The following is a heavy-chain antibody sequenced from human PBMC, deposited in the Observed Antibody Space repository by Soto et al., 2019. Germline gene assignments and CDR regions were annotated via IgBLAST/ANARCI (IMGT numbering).Heavy chain of an antibody. CDR1: GGSFSGYY. CDR2: INHSGST. J-gene: IGHJ3*02. V-gene: IGHV4-34*01. Sequence: SETLSLTCAVYGGSFSGYYWSWIRQPPGKGLEWIGEINHSGSTNYNPSLKSRVTISADTSKNQFSLKLSSVTAADTAVYYCARGVRITMVRGGKKPVPVAFDIWGQGTMVTVSS. CDR3: ARGVRITMVRGGKKPVPVAFDI. D-gene: IGHD3-10*01.